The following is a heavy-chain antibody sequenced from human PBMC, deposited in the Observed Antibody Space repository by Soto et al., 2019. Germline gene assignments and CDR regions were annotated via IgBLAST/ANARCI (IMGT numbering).Heavy chain of an antibody. CDR2: ISAYNGNT. J-gene: IGHJ5*02. CDR3: ARAAVPSIVGVGAATEGFDP. Sequence: QVQLVQSGAEVKKPGASVKVSCKASGYTFTSYGISWVRQAPGQGLEWMGWISAYNGNTNYAQKLQGRVTMTTDTATSTDYMEVRSRRSADTAVYYSARAAVPSIVGVGAATEGFDPWGQGTLVTVSS. D-gene: IGHD2-15*01. CDR1: GYTFTSYG. V-gene: IGHV1-18*01.